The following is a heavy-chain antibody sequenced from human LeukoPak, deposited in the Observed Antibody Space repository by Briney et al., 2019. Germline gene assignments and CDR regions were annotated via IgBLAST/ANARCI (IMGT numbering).Heavy chain of an antibody. Sequence: GSLRLSCAASGFTFSSYAMHWVRQAPGKGLEWVAVISYDGSNKYYADSVKGRFTISRDNSKNTLYLQMNSLRAEDTAVYYCARTYSSSSLYYFDYWGQGTLVTVSS. CDR2: ISYDGSNK. CDR1: GFTFSSYA. D-gene: IGHD6-6*01. V-gene: IGHV3-30*04. J-gene: IGHJ4*02. CDR3: ARTYSSSSLYYFDY.